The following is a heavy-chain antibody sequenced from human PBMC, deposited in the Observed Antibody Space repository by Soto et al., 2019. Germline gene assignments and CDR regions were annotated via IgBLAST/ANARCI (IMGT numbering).Heavy chain of an antibody. J-gene: IGHJ4*02. CDR3: ARTRWGGSYYYFDY. CDR2: ISGSGGST. CDR1: GFTFSSYA. V-gene: IGHV3-23*01. Sequence: GGSLRLSCAASGFTFSSYAMSWVRQAPGKGLEWVSAISGSGGSTYYADSVKGRFTISRDNSKNTLYLQMNSLRAEDTAVYYCARTRWGGSYYYFDYWGQGTLVTVSS. D-gene: IGHD1-26*01.